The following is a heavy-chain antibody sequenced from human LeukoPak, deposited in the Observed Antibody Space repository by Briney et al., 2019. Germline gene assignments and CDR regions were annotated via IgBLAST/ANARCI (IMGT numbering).Heavy chain of an antibody. CDR3: ARHGSGRGPNYYYMDV. CDR1: GGSISSGGYY. D-gene: IGHD3-10*01. CDR2: IYHSGST. Sequence: SQTLSLTCTVSGGSISSGGYYWSWIRQPPGKGLEWIGYIYHSGSTYYNPSLKSRVTISVDTSKNQFSLKLSSVTAADTAVYYCARHGSGRGPNYYYMDVWGKGTTVTVSS. J-gene: IGHJ6*03. V-gene: IGHV4-30-2*01.